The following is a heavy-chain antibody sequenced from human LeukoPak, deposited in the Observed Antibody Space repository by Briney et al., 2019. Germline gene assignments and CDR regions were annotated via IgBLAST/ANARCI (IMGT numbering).Heavy chain of an antibody. CDR1: GFTFSSFG. CDR2: INHSGSS. CDR3: SRGYCSSTSCYLYFDY. D-gene: IGHD2-2*01. J-gene: IGHJ4*02. Sequence: PGGSLRLSCAASGFTFSSFGMYWVRQAPGKGLEWFGEINHSGSSNYNPSLKSRVTISVDTSKNQFSLKLSSVTAADTAVYYCSRGYCSSTSCYLYFDYWGQGTLVTVSS. V-gene: IGHV4-34*01.